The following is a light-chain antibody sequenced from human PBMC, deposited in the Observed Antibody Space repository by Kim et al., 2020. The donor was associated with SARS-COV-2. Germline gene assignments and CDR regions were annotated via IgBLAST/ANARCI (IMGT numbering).Light chain of an antibody. CDR1: QGISSW. J-gene: IGKJ1*01. CDR2: DTC. CDR3: HQYNSYSPGT. Sequence: SVGDRVTLPCRASQGISSWLAWHQLRRGNAPPLLICDTCSLVSGVPSRVSCRGSGTEFTFLIRSLQPDDFATYYSHQYNSYSPGTFVQGTKMDIK. V-gene: IGKV1-5*01.